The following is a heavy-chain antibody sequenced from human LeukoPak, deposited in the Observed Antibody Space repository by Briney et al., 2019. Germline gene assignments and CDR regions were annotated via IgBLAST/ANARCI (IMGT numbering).Heavy chain of an antibody. Sequence: SETLSLTCTVSGYSISTGYYWDWIRQPPGKGLEWIGTFYHGGSTYYNPSLKSRVTISVDTSKNQFSLKLSSVTAADTAVYYCARRVTMRSGGSCYRPWGQGTLVTVSS. D-gene: IGHD2-15*01. CDR2: FYHGGST. J-gene: IGHJ5*02. CDR3: ARRVTMRSGGSCYRP. V-gene: IGHV4-38-2*02. CDR1: GYSISTGYY.